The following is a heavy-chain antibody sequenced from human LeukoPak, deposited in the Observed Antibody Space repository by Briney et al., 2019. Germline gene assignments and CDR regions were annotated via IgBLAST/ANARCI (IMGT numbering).Heavy chain of an antibody. CDR3: AKDSITGTGLDY. Sequence: GGSLRLSCAASGFTFDDYAMHWVRQAPGKGLEWVSLISWDGGSTYYADSVKGRFTISRDNSKNSLYLQMNSLRAEDTALYYCAKDSITGTGLDYWGQGTLVTVSS. CDR1: GFTFDDYA. D-gene: IGHD1-20*01. V-gene: IGHV3-43D*03. CDR2: ISWDGGST. J-gene: IGHJ4*02.